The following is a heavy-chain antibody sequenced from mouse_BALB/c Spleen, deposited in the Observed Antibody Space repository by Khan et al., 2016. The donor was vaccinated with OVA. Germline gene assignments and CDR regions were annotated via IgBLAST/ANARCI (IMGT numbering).Heavy chain of an antibody. CDR3: ARYFYYGNYEAMDY. V-gene: IGHV1-9*01. Sequence: QIQLVQSGAELMKPGASVKISCKATGYTFSSYWIEWVKQRPGHGLEWIGEILPGSGSTNYNEKFKGKATFTADTSSNTAYMQLSSLTSEDSAVYYCARYFYYGNYEAMDYWGQGTSVTVSS. CDR1: GYTFSSYW. D-gene: IGHD2-1*01. J-gene: IGHJ4*01. CDR2: ILPGSGST.